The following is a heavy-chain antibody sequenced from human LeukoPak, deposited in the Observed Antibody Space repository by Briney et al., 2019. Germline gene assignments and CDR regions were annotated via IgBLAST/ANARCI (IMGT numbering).Heavy chain of an antibody. CDR1: GFTFSGSA. V-gene: IGHV3-73*01. J-gene: IGHJ3*02. CDR2: IRSKANSYAT. CDR3: TRHYRRFDAFDI. D-gene: IGHD4-11*01. Sequence: GGSLRLSCAASGFTFSGSAMHWVRQASGEGLEWVGRIRSKANSYATAYAASVKGRFTISRDDSKNTAYLQMNSLKTEDTAVYYCTRHYRRFDAFDIWGQGTMVTVSS.